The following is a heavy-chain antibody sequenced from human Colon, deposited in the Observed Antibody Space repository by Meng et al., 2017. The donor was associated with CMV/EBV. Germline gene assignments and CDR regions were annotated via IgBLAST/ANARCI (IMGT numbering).Heavy chain of an antibody. J-gene: IGHJ4*02. Sequence: SGYTFTNYWMHWVRQAHGQGLEWMGIINPSGDRRTYAQKFQGRVTMTSDTSTSTVYMELSSLRSEDTAVYYCARDYDSSGYSLYYFDYWGQGTLVTVSS. CDR1: GYTFTNYW. CDR3: ARDYDSSGYSLYYFDY. D-gene: IGHD3-22*01. CDR2: INPSGDRR. V-gene: IGHV1-46*01.